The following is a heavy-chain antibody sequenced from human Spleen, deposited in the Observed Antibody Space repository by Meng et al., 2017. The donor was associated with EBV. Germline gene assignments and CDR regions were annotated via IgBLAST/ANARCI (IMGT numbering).Heavy chain of an antibody. CDR1: GASIGGDY. CDR2: INHSGKA. V-gene: IGHV4-34*01. CDR3: VRGGYYSPCDY. J-gene: IGHJ4*02. Sequence: QVQGQQWGAGLLKPSETLSLTCAVHGASIGGDYWRWIRQPPGKGLEWLGEINHSGKANYNPSLKSRVTISVDTSNNQLSLKLSSLTAADTAVYYCVRGGYYSPCDYWGQGTLVTVSS. D-gene: IGHD2/OR15-2a*01.